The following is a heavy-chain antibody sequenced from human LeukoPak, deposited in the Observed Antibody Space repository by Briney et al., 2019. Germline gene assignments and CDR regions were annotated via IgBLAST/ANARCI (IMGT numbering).Heavy chain of an antibody. V-gene: IGHV1-3*01. J-gene: IGHJ4*02. CDR1: GYTFTNYA. CDR2: INGGNGYT. CDR3: TRGGSSHSFDY. Sequence: ASVKVSCKASGYTFTNYAMHWVRQAPGRRLGWMGWINGGNGYTKYSQNFQGRVTITRDTFASTAYMELSSLRSEDTAVYYCTRGGSSHSFDYWGQGTLVTVSS. D-gene: IGHD3-16*01.